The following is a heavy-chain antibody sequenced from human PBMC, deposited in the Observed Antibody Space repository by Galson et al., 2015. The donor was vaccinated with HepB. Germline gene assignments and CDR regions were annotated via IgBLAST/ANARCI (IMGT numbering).Heavy chain of an antibody. V-gene: IGHV1-2*02. Sequence: SVKVSCKASGYSGYFMHWVRQAPGQGLEWMGWINPDSGGTKYAQKFRGRVTMTWDMSITTAYMELRRLRSDDTAVYYCARVTYDILTGYKFDPWGQGTLVTVSS. J-gene: IGHJ5*02. D-gene: IGHD3-9*01. CDR1: GYSGYF. CDR2: INPDSGGT. CDR3: ARVTYDILTGYKFDP.